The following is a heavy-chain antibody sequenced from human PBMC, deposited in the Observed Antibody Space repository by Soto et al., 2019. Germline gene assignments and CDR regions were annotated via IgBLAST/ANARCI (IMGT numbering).Heavy chain of an antibody. CDR2: IYYSGST. J-gene: IGHJ4*02. CDR1: GGSISSYY. V-gene: IGHV4-59*08. D-gene: IGHD3-16*01. Sequence: ETLSLTCTVSGGSISSYYWSWIRQPPGKGLEWIGDIYYSGSTNDNPSLKSRVTISVDTSKNQFSLKLSSVTAADTAVDYCDXXWALGPXPDYWSQGTLVTVS. CDR3: DXXWALGPXPDY.